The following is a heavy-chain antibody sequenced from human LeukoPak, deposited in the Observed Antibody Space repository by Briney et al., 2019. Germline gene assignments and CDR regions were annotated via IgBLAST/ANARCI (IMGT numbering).Heavy chain of an antibody. J-gene: IGHJ4*02. D-gene: IGHD2-15*01. Sequence: SGGSLRLSCAASGFTFSNAWMSWVRQAPGKGLEWVGRIKSKTDGGTTDYAAPVKGRFTISRDDSKNTLYLQMNSLRAEDTAVYYCARDVGYCSGGSCSNFDYWGQGTLVTVSS. V-gene: IGHV3-15*01. CDR2: IKSKTDGGTT. CDR1: GFTFSNAW. CDR3: ARDVGYCSGGSCSNFDY.